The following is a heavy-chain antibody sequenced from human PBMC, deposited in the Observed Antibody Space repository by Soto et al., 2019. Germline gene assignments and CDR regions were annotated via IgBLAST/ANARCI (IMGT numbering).Heavy chain of an antibody. Sequence: GGSLRLSCVGSGFTFRDHAMRWVRQAPGRGLEWVSAISANGASIQHADSVKGRFSVSRDNAKNTVYHQMDNLRTEDSAVYYCAKDRYYDTPGWFDAWGQGSRVTVSS. J-gene: IGHJ5*02. CDR3: AKDRYYDTPGWFDA. CDR1: GFTFRDHA. D-gene: IGHD3-22*01. V-gene: IGHV3-23*01. CDR2: ISANGASI.